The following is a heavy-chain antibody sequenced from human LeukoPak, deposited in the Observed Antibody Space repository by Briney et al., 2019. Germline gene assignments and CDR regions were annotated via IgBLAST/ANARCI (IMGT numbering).Heavy chain of an antibody. CDR1: GGSISSYY. J-gene: IGHJ4*02. V-gene: IGHV4-59*01. D-gene: IGHD2-21*02. CDR3: ARAYCGGDCYDRPFDY. CDR2: IYYSGST. Sequence: SETLPLTCTVSGGSISSYYWSWIRQPPGKGLEWIGYIYYSGSTNYNPSLKSRVTISVDTSKNQFSLKLSSVTAADTAVYYCARAYCGGDCYDRPFDYWGQGTLVTVSS.